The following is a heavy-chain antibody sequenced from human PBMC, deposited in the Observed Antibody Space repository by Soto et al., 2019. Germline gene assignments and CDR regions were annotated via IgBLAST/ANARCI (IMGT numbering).Heavy chain of an antibody. CDR1: GYTFTGYY. Sequence: ASVKVSCKASGYTFTGYYMHWVRQAPGQGLEWMGWINANSGGTNYAQKFQGWVTMTRDTSISTAYMELSRLRSDDTAVYYCARDQGNCSSTSCRRQAFDYWGQGTLVTVSS. CDR2: INANSGGT. J-gene: IGHJ4*02. V-gene: IGHV1-2*04. CDR3: ARDQGNCSSTSCRRQAFDY. D-gene: IGHD2-2*01.